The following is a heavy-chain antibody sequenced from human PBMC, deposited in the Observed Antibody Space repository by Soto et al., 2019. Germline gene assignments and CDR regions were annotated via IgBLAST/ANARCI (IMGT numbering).Heavy chain of an antibody. J-gene: IGHJ4*02. CDR2: INHSGRT. V-gene: IGHV4-34*01. Sequence: QVQLQQWGAGLLKPSETLSLTCAVYGGSFSGYYWTWIRQPPGTGLEWIGEINHSGRTNYNPSLKSRVTISVDTSKTQFSLKLTSVTAADTAVYYCARDKITGLFDYWGQGTLVTVSS. D-gene: IGHD2-8*02. CDR1: GGSFSGYY. CDR3: ARDKITGLFDY.